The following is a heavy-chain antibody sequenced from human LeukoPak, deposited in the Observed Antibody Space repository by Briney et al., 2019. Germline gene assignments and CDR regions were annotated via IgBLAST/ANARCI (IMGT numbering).Heavy chain of an antibody. Sequence: GESLRLSCAASGFTFSSYAMSWVRQAPGKGLEWVSAISDRSTYYADSVKGRFTISRDNSKNTLHLQMNSLRVEDTAVYYCAKDLGTCGWYCDYWGQGTLVTVSS. J-gene: IGHJ4*02. V-gene: IGHV3-23*05. CDR2: ISDRST. CDR3: AKDLGTCGWYCDY. CDR1: GFTFSSYA. D-gene: IGHD6-19*01.